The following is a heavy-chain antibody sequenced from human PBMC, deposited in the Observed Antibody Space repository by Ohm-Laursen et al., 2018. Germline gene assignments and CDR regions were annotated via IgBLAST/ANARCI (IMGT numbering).Heavy chain of an antibody. D-gene: IGHD3-16*01. V-gene: IGHV4-61*01. CDR2: GYYTGST. J-gene: IGHJ4*02. Sequence: SQTLSLTCTVSGGSVNSGTNYWSWIRQPPGKGLEWIGYGYYTGSTNYNPSLKSRVTTSVDTSKNQFSLKLSSVTAADTAVYYCARDLYADYLDSWGQGTLVTVSS. CDR1: GGSVNSGTNY. CDR3: ARDLYADYLDS.